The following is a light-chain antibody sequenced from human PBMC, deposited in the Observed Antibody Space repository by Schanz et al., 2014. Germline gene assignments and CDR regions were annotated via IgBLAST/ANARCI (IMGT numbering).Light chain of an antibody. CDR1: TRDVANHNI. CDR3: CLYTPMSVI. V-gene: IGLV2-23*01. J-gene: IGLJ2*01. CDR2: DDI. Sequence: QSALAQPASVSGSPGQSITISCTGTTRDVANHNIVSWYQQHPGKAPKLMIYDDIKRPSGVSIRFSGSTSGNTASLTISGLQAEDEADYYCCLYTPMSVIFGGGTKPDRP.